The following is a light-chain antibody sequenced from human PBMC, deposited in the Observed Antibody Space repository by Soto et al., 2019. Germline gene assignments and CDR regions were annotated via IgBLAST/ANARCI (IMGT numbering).Light chain of an antibody. J-gene: IGKJ2*01. Sequence: EIVMTQSPATLSVSPGERVTLSCRASQSVNDNLAWYQQKPGQAPRLLIYGASTRATTIPARFSGSGSGTEFTLTISSLQSEDFAVYYCQQSTNWPYTFGQGTKLDIK. CDR2: GAS. V-gene: IGKV3-15*01. CDR1: QSVNDN. CDR3: QQSTNWPYT.